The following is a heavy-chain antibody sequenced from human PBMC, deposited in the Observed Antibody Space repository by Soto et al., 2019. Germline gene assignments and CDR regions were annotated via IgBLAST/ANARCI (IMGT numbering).Heavy chain of an antibody. Sequence: GASVKVSCKASGYNFLSYGISWVRQAPGQGLEWMGWIITYNYNTNYAQKLQDRVTMTTDTFTGTAYMELRSLRSDDTAVYYCARVGSVAAGRPFDYWGQGTLVTVSS. CDR3: ARVGSVAAGRPFDY. CDR2: IITYNYNT. D-gene: IGHD6-13*01. V-gene: IGHV1-18*01. CDR1: GYNFLSYG. J-gene: IGHJ4*02.